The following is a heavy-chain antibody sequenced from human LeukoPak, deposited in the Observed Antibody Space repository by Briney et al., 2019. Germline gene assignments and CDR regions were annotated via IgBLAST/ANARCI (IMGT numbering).Heavy chain of an antibody. CDR1: GFTFIDYA. D-gene: IGHD1-26*01. CDR2: ISGSGGST. Sequence: GGSLRLSCAASGFTFIDYAMNWVRQAPGKGLEWVSAISGSGGSTYYADSVKGRFTISRDNSKNTLYLQMNSLRAEDTAVYYCAKDRKGPVGATIVYYFDYWGQGTLVTVSS. V-gene: IGHV3-23*01. J-gene: IGHJ4*02. CDR3: AKDRKGPVGATIVYYFDY.